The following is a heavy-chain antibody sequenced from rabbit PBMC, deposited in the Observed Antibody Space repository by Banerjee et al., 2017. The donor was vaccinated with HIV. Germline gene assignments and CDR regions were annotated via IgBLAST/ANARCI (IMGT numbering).Heavy chain of an antibody. D-gene: IGHD1-1*01. Sequence: QEQLVESGGGLVQPGASLTLTCTASGFTFSSSYYMSWARQAPGKGLEWIGCIYTGSGSTYYASWAKGRFTISKTSSTTVTLQMTSLTAADTATYFCARDFDSSGGYVFDLWGPGTLVTVS. CDR1: GFTFSSSYY. V-gene: IGHV1S45*01. CDR2: IYTGSGST. J-gene: IGHJ4*01. CDR3: ARDFDSSGGYVFDL.